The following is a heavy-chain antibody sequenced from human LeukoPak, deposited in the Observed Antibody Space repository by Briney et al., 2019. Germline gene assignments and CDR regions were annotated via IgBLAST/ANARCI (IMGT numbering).Heavy chain of an antibody. D-gene: IGHD5-18*01. Sequence: SETLSLTCAVYGGSFSGYYWSWIRQPPGKGLEWMGEINHSGSTNYNPSLKSRVTISVDTSKNQFSLKLSSVTAADTAVYYCARQKRGYSYGSWFDPWGQGTLVTVSS. CDR2: INHSGST. CDR1: GGSFSGYY. CDR3: ARQKRGYSYGSWFDP. J-gene: IGHJ5*02. V-gene: IGHV4-34*01.